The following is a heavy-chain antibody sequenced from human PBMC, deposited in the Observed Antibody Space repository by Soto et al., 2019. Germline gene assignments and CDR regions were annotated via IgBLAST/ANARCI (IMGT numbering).Heavy chain of an antibody. CDR3: ASAGGLGAVAADY. V-gene: IGHV4-30-2*01. Sequence: QLQLQESGSGLVKPSQTLSLTCAVSGGSISSGGYSWSWIRQPPGKGLEWIGYIYHSGSTYSNPSLKSRATISVDRSKNQFSLKLSSVTAADTAVYYCASAGGLGAVAADYWGQGTLVTVSS. D-gene: IGHD6-19*01. CDR1: GGSISSGGYS. J-gene: IGHJ4*02. CDR2: IYHSGST.